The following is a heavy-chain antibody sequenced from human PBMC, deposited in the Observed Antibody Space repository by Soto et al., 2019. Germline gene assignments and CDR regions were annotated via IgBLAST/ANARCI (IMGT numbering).Heavy chain of an antibody. V-gene: IGHV4-34*01. Sequence: QVQLQQWGAGLLKPSETLSLTCAVYGGSFSGYYWSWIRHPPGKGLEWIGEINHSGSTNYNPSLKSRVTISVDTSNNQFSLKLSSVTAAGTGVYYCARCIAAVGNPLDYWGQGTLVTVSS. CDR2: INHSGST. D-gene: IGHD6-13*01. CDR1: GGSFSGYY. CDR3: ARCIAAVGNPLDY. J-gene: IGHJ4*02.